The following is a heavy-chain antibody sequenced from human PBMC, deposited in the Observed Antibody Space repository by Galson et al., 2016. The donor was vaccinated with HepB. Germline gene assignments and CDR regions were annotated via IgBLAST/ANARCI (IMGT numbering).Heavy chain of an antibody. CDR3: GRFEGGDSFDY. V-gene: IGHV3-74*01. J-gene: IGHJ4*02. CDR1: GFTFTTYY. CDR2: INTDGTAT. Sequence: SLRLSCAASGFTFTTYYMHWVRQGPGKGLVWVSRINTDGTATAYAESVKGRFTISRDNAKNTLYLQMNSLTAEDTAVYYCGRFEGGDSFDYWGPGTLVTVSS. D-gene: IGHD2-21*01.